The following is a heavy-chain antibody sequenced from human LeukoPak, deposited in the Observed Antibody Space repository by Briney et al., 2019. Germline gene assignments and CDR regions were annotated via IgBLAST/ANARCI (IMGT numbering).Heavy chain of an antibody. CDR3: VRLYDN. J-gene: IGHJ4*02. CDR2: VDGSGTTA. CDR1: GFTFSSYT. D-gene: IGHD6-19*01. Sequence: PGGSLRLACAASGFTFSSYTMHWVRQAPGKGLEWVSYVDGSGTTAYYADAVRGRFTISRDNAKNSLYLQMSSLRAEDTAVYYCVRLYDNWGQGTLVTVSS. V-gene: IGHV3-48*03.